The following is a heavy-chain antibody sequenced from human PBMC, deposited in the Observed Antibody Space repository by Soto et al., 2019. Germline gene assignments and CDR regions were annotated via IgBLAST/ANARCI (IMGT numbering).Heavy chain of an antibody. V-gene: IGHV3-7*01. CDR3: VIAAAGVDY. CDR1: GFTFSSYW. J-gene: IGHJ4*02. CDR2: IKQDESEK. D-gene: IGHD6-13*01. Sequence: EVQLVQSGGGLVQPGGSLSLSCAASGFTFSSYWMSWVRQAPGKGLEWVANIKQDESEKHYVDSVKGRFTISRDNDKNSLYLQMNSLRVEDTAVYYCVIAAAGVDYWGQGTLVTVSS.